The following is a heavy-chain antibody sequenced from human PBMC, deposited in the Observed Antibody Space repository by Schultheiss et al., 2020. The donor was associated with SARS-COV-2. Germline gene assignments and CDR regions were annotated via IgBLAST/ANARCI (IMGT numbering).Heavy chain of an antibody. CDR1: GYTFTGYY. J-gene: IGHJ6*02. CDR3: ARELLWFGEFNYGMDV. V-gene: IGHV1-2*06. CDR2: INPNNGGT. D-gene: IGHD3-10*01. Sequence: ASVKVSCTASGYTFTGYYIHWVRQAPGQGLEWMGRINPNNGGTDYAQKFQGRVTMTRDTSIITAYMDLSRLRSDDTSLYYCARELLWFGEFNYGMDVWGQGTTVTVSS.